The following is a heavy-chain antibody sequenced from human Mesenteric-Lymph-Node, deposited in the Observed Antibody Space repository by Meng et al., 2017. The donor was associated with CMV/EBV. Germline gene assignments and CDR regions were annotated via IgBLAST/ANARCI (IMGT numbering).Heavy chain of an antibody. CDR2: INTNSGGT. V-gene: IGHV1-2*02. CDR1: GYTCTASY. Sequence: GYTCTASYKRWVRQAPGEGLGWMGWINTNSGGTNYAQKFQGRVTITGDTTINTVYMDMSSLKSDDTALYYCARDGYSNSAGWFDPWGQGTLVTVSS. J-gene: IGHJ5*02. D-gene: IGHD4-11*01. CDR3: ARDGYSNSAGWFDP.